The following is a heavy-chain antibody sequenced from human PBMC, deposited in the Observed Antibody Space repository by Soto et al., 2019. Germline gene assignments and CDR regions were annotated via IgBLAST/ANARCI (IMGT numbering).Heavy chain of an antibody. CDR2: IKHDGSEK. V-gene: IGHV3-7*01. Sequence: EAQVLESGGGLVQPGGSLRLSCAGSGFTFRSYWMSWVRQAPGKGLEWVANIKHDGSEKYYVDSVKGRFTISRDNAENSLYLRMNSLKGEDTAVYYCAREAWEMNDWYFDLWGRGTLVTVSS. CDR1: GFTFRSYW. J-gene: IGHJ2*01. CDR3: AREAWEMNDWYFDL. D-gene: IGHD1-26*01.